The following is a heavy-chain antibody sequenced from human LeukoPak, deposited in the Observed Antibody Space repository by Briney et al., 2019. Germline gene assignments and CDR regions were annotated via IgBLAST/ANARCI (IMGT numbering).Heavy chain of an antibody. CDR3: ARDLGRQQPGDAFDI. V-gene: IGHV1-69*05. J-gene: IGHJ3*02. CDR1: GGTFSSYA. D-gene: IGHD6-13*01. CDR2: IIPIFGTA. Sequence: SVKVSCKASGGTFSSYAISWVRQAPGQGLEWMGRIIPIFGTANYVQKFQGRVTITTDESTSTAYMELSSLRSEDTAVYYCARDLGRQQPGDAFDIWGQGTMVTVSS.